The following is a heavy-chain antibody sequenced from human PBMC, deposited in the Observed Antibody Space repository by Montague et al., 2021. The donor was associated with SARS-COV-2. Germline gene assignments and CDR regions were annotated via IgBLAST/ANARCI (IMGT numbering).Heavy chain of an antibody. V-gene: IGHV4-39*01. CDR2: IYFSGST. CDR1: GASISSSYY. Sequence: SETLSLTCTGSGASISSSYYWGWIRQPPGKGLEWIGSIYFSGSTYYNPSLKSRVTISEDSSRRQFSLKMNFVTAADTAVYFCARRHSGGWGAGTTCYGSAFDNWGQGTVVTVSS. D-gene: IGHD5-12*01. CDR3: ARRHSGGWGAGTTCYGSAFDN. J-gene: IGHJ4*02.